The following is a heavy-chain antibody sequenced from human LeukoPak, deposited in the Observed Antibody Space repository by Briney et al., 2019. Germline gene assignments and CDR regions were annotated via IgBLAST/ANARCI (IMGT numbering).Heavy chain of an antibody. CDR3: ARDSPGALNWFDP. CDR2: IYYSGST. Sequence: PSETLSLTCTVSGGSISSSSYYWGWIRQPPGKGLEWIGSIYYSGSTYYNPSLKSRVTISVDTSKNQFSLNLSSVAAADTAVYYCARDSPGALNWFDPWGQGTLVTVSS. J-gene: IGHJ5*02. CDR1: GGSISSSSYY. D-gene: IGHD1-26*01. V-gene: IGHV4-39*02.